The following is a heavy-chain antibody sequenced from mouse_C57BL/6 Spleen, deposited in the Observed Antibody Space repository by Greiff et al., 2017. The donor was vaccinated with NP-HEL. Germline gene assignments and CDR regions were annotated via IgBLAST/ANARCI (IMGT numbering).Heavy chain of an antibody. J-gene: IGHJ2*01. CDR1: GFTFSDYY. Sequence: EVKLVESEGGLVQPGSSMKLSCTASGFTFSDYYMAWVRQVPEKGLEWVANINYDGSSTYYLDSLKSRFIISRDNAKNILYLQMSSLKSEDTATYYCAREGGDDYFDYWGQGTTLTVSS. V-gene: IGHV5-16*01. CDR2: INYDGSST. CDR3: AREGGDDYFDY.